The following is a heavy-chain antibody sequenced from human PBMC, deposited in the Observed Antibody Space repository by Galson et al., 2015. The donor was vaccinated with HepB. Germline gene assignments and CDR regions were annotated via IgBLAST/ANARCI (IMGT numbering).Heavy chain of an antibody. CDR3: ARPPFAVKFGGFDI. Sequence: QSGAEVKKPGESLKISCQASGHNLANYWIAWVRQMPGKGLEWMGVIYPGDSDTIYSPSFQGQVTFSVDESLSTAYLQWSSLKASDSAVYYCARPPFAVKFGGFDIWGQGTKVTVSS. D-gene: IGHD3-10*01. CDR1: GHNLANYW. CDR2: IYPGDSDT. V-gene: IGHV5-51*03. J-gene: IGHJ3*02.